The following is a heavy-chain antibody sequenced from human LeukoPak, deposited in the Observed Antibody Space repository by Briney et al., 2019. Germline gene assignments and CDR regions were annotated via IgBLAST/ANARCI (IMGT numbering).Heavy chain of an antibody. CDR1: GFTFSITW. Sequence: PGGSLRLSCAASGFTFSITWMHWVRQPPGKGLVWVARITSDWSSTTYAESVKGRFTISRDNAKNTLYLQMNSLRAEDAAVYYCASSAYSGSHWDAFNIWGQGTMVTVSS. D-gene: IGHD1-26*01. CDR3: ASSAYSGSHWDAFNI. V-gene: IGHV3-74*03. CDR2: ITSDWSST. J-gene: IGHJ3*02.